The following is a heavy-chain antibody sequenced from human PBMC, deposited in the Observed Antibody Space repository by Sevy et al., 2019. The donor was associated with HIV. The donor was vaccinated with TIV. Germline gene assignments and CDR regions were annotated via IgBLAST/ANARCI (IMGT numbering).Heavy chain of an antibody. J-gene: IGHJ6*03. V-gene: IGHV4-59*01. D-gene: IGHD5-12*01. CDR3: ARGVDMATIIYYYYMDV. CDR1: GGSISSYY. CDR2: IYYSGST. Sequence: SETLSLTCTVSGGSISSYYWSWIRQPPGKGLEWIGYIYYSGSTNYNPSLKSRVTISVDTSKNQFSLKLSSVTAADTAVYYCARGVDMATIIYYYYMDVWGKGTTVTVSS.